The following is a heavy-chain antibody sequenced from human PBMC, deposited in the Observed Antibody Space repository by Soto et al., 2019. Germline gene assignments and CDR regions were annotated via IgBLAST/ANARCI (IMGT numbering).Heavy chain of an antibody. CDR1: GYTFTGNS. CDR2: IIPIFGTA. J-gene: IGHJ4*02. V-gene: IGHV1-69*13. Sequence: SVKVSCKASGYTFTGNSMHWVRQAPGQGLEWMGGIIPIFGTANYAQKFQGRVTITADESTSTAYMELSSLRSEDTAVYYCARDYGSGSYTYWGQGTLVTVSS. CDR3: ARDYGSGSYTY. D-gene: IGHD3-10*01.